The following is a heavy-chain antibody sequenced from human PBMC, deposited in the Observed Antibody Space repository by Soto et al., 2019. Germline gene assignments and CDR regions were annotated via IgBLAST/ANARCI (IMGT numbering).Heavy chain of an antibody. CDR2: IHYSGST. J-gene: IGHJ5*02. V-gene: IGHV4-39*01. CDR1: GGSTSRGSYY. D-gene: IGHD3-9*01. CDR3: ARQLRYFDWYDNWFDP. Sequence: SETLSLTCTVSGGSTSRGSYYWGRIRQPPGKGLEWIGSIHYSGSTYYNPSLKSRVTTSVDTSKNQFSLKLSSVTAADTAVYYCARQLRYFDWYDNWFDPWGQGTLVTVS.